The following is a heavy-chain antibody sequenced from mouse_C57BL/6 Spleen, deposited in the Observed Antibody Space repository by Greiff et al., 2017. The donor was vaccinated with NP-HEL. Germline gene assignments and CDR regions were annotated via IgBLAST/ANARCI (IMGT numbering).Heavy chain of an antibody. D-gene: IGHD2-2*01. J-gene: IGHJ2*01. CDR3: ARFSSMVTTGDY. V-gene: IGHV7-3*01. CDR1: GFTFTDYY. Sequence: EVQGVESGGGLVQPGGSLSLSCAASGFTFTDYYMSWVRQPPGKALEWLGFIRNKANGYTTEYSASVKGRFTISRDNSQSILYLQMNALRAEDSATYDCARFSSMVTTGDYWGQGTTLTVSS. CDR2: IRNKANGYTT.